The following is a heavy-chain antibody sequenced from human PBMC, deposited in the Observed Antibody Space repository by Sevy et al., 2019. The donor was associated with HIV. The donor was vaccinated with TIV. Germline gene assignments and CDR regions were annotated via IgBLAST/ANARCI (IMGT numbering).Heavy chain of an antibody. V-gene: IGHV3-7*01. Sequence: GGSLRLSCAASGFPFSNFWMTWVRQAPGKGLEWVANIKEDGSEKDYVDSVKGRFTISRDNAKNSLYQQMSSLRAEDTAIYYCARAHTICGGASCYPGWFDPWGQRTLVTVSS. CDR2: IKEDGSEK. D-gene: IGHD2-21*01. CDR1: GFPFSNFW. J-gene: IGHJ5*02. CDR3: ARAHTICGGASCYPGWFDP.